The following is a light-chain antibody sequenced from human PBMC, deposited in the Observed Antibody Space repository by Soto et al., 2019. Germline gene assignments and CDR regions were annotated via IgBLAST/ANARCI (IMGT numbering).Light chain of an antibody. V-gene: IGKV3-15*01. J-gene: IGKJ1*01. CDR3: RQHTQRPWP. CDR1: QSVSSR. CDR2: GAS. Sequence: ATLSCMASQSVSSRLAWYQQKPGQAPRLLIYGASTRATGIRRRFRGRGFWSEVIPAIRSFQSKHVAVYYFRQHTQRPWPFGRGTKVDIK.